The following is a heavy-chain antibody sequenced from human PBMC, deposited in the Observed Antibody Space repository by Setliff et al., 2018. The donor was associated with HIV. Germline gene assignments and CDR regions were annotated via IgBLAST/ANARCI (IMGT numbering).Heavy chain of an antibody. CDR3: ARDTGRWLHPTPLGY. Sequence: SVKVSCKTSGDSFSSLGFTWVRQAPGQGLELMGKIIPIFDTGNTARKFQGRVTITADESTSTIYLELSSLRSEDTAIYYCARDTGRWLHPTPLGYWGQGTLVTVSS. D-gene: IGHD6-19*01. J-gene: IGHJ4*02. CDR2: IIPIFDTG. V-gene: IGHV1-69*13. CDR1: GDSFSSLG.